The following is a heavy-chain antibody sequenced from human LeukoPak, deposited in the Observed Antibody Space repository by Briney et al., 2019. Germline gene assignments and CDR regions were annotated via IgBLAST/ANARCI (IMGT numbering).Heavy chain of an antibody. V-gene: IGHV3-21*01. CDR1: GFTFSSYS. CDR2: ISSSSSYI. CDR3: AREVVVVTAIDNWFDP. J-gene: IGHJ5*02. Sequence: PGGSLRLSCAASGFTFSSYSMNWVRQAPGKGLEWVSSISSSSSYIYYADSVKGRFTISRDNAKNSLYLQMNSLRAEDTAVYYCAREVVVVTAIDNWFDPWGQGTLVTVSS. D-gene: IGHD2-21*02.